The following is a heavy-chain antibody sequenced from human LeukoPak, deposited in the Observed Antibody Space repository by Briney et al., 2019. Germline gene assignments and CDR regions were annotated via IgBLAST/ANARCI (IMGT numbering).Heavy chain of an antibody. CDR3: ARDLGVFSVATPFDY. CDR2: TYYRYKWYN. CDR1: GDSVSSNSAA. D-gene: IGHD5-12*01. Sequence: SQTLSLTCAVSGDSVSSNSAAWNWIRQSPWRGLEWLGRTYYRYKWYNDYAVSVRSRMTINPDASKNQFSLQLNSVTPEDTAVYYCARDLGVFSVATPFDYWGQGTLVTVSS. J-gene: IGHJ4*02. V-gene: IGHV6-1*01.